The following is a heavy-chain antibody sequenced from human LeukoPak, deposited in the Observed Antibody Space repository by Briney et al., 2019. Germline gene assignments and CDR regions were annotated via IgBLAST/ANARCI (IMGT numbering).Heavy chain of an antibody. CDR1: GFTSSSYA. J-gene: IGHJ5*02. CDR3: AKDRRIAVAGEAWFDP. V-gene: IGHV3-23*01. Sequence: GGSLRLSCAASGFTSSSYAMSWVRQAPGKGREWVSAISGSGGSTYYADSVKGLFTISRDNSKNTLYLQMNSLRAEDTAVYYCAKDRRIAVAGEAWFDPWGQGTLVTVSS. CDR2: ISGSGGST. D-gene: IGHD6-19*01.